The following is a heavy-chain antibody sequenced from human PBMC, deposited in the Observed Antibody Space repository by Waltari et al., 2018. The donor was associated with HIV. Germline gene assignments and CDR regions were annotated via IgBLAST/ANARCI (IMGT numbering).Heavy chain of an antibody. CDR3: AKTVPTVTSIFEGFDV. D-gene: IGHD4-17*01. V-gene: IGHV3-23*01. J-gene: IGHJ3*01. CDR2: ISGSGGNK. CDR1: GFSFNKFA. Sequence: QLLESGGGLVKPGGSLRLSCVASGFSFNKFAMNWVRQAPGEGLEWLSRISGSGGNKYYADSVKGRISIARENSQNTVYLQINSLRVDDTATYYCAKTVPTVTSIFEGFDVWGQGAMVIVSS.